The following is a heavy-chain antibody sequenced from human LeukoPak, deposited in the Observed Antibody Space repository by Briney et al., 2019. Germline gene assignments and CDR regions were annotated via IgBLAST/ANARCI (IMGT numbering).Heavy chain of an antibody. CDR2: MYHSGST. CDR3: ARVSYDSSGYHPLRYYYYYMDV. Sequence: SETLSLTCTVSGFSITNGYYWGWIRQPPGKGLEWIGNMYHSGSTYYNPSLKSRVTISVDTSKNQFSLKLSSVTAADTAVYYCARVSYDSSGYHPLRYYYYYMDVWGKGTTVTVSS. V-gene: IGHV4-38-2*02. J-gene: IGHJ6*03. CDR1: GFSITNGYY. D-gene: IGHD3-22*01.